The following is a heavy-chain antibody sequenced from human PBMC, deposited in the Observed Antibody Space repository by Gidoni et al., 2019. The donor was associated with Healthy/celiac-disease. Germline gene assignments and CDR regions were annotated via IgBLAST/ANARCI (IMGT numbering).Heavy chain of an antibody. D-gene: IGHD2-2*01. CDR1: GGSISSYY. CDR3: ARSRGCSSTSCKGSFDY. J-gene: IGHJ4*02. CDR2: IYYSGST. Sequence: QVQLQESGPGLVKPSETLSLTCTVSGGSISSYYWSWIRQPPGKGLEWIGYIYYSGSTNYNPSLKSRVTISVDTSKNQFSLKLSSVTAADTAVYYCARSRGCSSTSCKGSFDYWGQGTLVTVSS. V-gene: IGHV4-59*01.